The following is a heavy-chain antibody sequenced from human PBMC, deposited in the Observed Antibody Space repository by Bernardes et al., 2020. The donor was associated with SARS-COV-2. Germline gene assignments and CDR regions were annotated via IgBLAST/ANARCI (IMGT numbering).Heavy chain of an antibody. Sequence: GGSLRLSCAASGFTFSSYAMSWVRQAPGKGLEWVSAISGSGGSTYYADSVKGRFTISRDNSKNTLYLQMNSLRAEDTAVYYCARRTTVNWNDPTWFDPWGQGTLVTVSS. CDR1: GFTFSSYA. V-gene: IGHV3-23*01. D-gene: IGHD1-20*01. J-gene: IGHJ5*02. CDR2: ISGSGGST. CDR3: ARRTTVNWNDPTWFDP.